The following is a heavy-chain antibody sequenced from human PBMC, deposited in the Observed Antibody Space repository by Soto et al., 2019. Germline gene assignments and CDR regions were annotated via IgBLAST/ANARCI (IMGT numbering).Heavy chain of an antibody. Sequence: AETLSLSLTVSGGSVNDVSDYWSWVRQPAGRGLEWIGYIYYSGSADYSPSLGSRVTISLDSSKNQFSLKLSSVTTADTAVYYCERRVGYGYYYFRMEHWGQGTTVTVSS. D-gene: IGHD5-18*01. CDR3: ERRVGYGYYYFRMEH. V-gene: IGHV4-61*01. CDR2: IYYSGSA. CDR1: GGSVNDVSDY. J-gene: IGHJ6*02.